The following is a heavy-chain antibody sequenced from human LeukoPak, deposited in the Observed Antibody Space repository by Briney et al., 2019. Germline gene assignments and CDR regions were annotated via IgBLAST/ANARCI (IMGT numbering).Heavy chain of an antibody. CDR1: GFTFDDYA. CDR2: IYWSGSRI. CDR3: TKDVTPGGADV. D-gene: IGHD2-15*01. J-gene: IGHJ6*02. Sequence: GGSLRLSCAASGFTFDDYAMHWVRQGPGKGLEWFSGIYWSGSRIDYADSVKGRFTISRDNAKNSLYLQMNSLRAEDTALYYCTKDVTPGGADVWGRGTTVTVSS. V-gene: IGHV3-9*01.